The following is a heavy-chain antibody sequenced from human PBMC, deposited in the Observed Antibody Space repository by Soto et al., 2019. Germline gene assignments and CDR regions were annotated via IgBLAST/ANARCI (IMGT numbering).Heavy chain of an antibody. CDR1: GLTFSTYE. V-gene: IGHV3-48*03. CDR2: ISSGGTTI. J-gene: IGHJ4*02. CDR3: ARFGLSSSLHPPIDF. Sequence: PGGSLRLSCAASGLTFSTYEMNWVRQAPGKGLEWVSCISSGGTTIYYADSVKGRFTISRDNARNSLFLQMDSLRAEDTAVYYCARFGLSSSLHPPIDFWGQGTLVTVSS. D-gene: IGHD6-13*01.